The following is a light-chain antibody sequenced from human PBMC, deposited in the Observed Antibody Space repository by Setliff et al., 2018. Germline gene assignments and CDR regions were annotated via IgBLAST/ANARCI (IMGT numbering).Light chain of an antibody. J-gene: IGLJ2*01. CDR3: QSYDSGLSGAL. CDR2: ANN. Sequence: QSALTQPPSLSGAPGQRVTIPCSGSRSNIGAPYNVNWYQHLPGTAPKLLIYANNKRPSGVPERFSGSTSGTPASLAITGLQSNDEAYYYCQSYDSGLSGALFGGGTKVT. CDR1: RSNIGAPYN. V-gene: IGLV1-40*01.